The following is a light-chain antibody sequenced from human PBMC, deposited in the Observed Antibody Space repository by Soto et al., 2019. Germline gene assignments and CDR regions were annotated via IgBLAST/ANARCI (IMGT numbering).Light chain of an antibody. CDR3: QQYKSYSPT. CDR2: TAS. V-gene: IGKV1-5*03. Sequence: DTQMTQSPSTLSASVGDRVTITCRASQSSNCLAWYQQRPGRAPNLLIHTASTLKSGVPSRFSGSGSGTEFTLTISSLQPDDFATYYCQQYKSYSPTFGQGTKVEIK. CDR1: QSSNC. J-gene: IGKJ1*01.